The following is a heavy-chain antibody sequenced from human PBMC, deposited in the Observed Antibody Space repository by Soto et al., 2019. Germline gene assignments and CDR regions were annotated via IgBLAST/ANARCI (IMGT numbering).Heavy chain of an antibody. J-gene: IGHJ6*02. D-gene: IGHD6-13*01. Sequence: LSLTCTVSGGSISTYYWSWIQQPAGKGLEWIGRIDTSGNTNYNPSLKSRVTMSVDKSKKQFSLKLTSVTAADTAVYYCARYSSNWFQTEGMDVWGQGTTVTVSS. CDR2: IDTSGNT. CDR3: ARYSSNWFQTEGMDV. V-gene: IGHV4-4*07. CDR1: GGSISTYY.